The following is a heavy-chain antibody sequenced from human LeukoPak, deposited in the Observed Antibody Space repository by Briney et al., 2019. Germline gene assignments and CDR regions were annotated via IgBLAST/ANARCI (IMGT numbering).Heavy chain of an antibody. CDR3: ARDPPGSGSLLHFEY. J-gene: IGHJ4*02. CDR2: INWNGRNV. D-gene: IGHD5-12*01. V-gene: IGHV3-20*04. Sequence: GGSLRLSCATSGFTFDDYGMNWVRQAPGKGLEWVSNINWNGRNVDYADSVKGRFTISRDKAMNSLHLQMNSLRAEDTAVYYCARDPPGSGSLLHFEYWGQGTVVTVSS. CDR1: GFTFDDYG.